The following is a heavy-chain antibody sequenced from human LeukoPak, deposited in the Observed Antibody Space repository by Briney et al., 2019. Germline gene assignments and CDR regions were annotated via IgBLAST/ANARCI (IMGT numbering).Heavy chain of an antibody. Sequence: PSETLSLTCADYGGSFSGYYWSWIRQPPGKGLEWIGEINHSGSTNYNPSLKSRVTTSVDTSKNQFSLKLSSVTAADTAVYYCARRNSHPERGNDYWGQGTLVTVSS. D-gene: IGHD7-27*01. CDR2: INHSGST. V-gene: IGHV4-34*01. CDR1: GGSFSGYY. J-gene: IGHJ4*02. CDR3: ARRNSHPERGNDY.